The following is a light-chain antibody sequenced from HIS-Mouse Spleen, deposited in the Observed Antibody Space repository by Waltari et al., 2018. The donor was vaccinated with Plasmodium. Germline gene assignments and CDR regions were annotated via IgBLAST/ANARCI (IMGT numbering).Light chain of an antibody. CDR2: SNN. V-gene: IGLV1-44*01. CDR3: AAWDDSLNGYV. CDR1: RSNIGSNT. J-gene: IGLJ1*01. Sequence: QSVLTQPPSASGTPGQRVTISCSGRRSNIGSNTVNWYQQLPGPAPKLLIYSNNQRPSGVPDRFSGSKSGTSASLAISGFQSEDEADYYCAAWDDSLNGYVFGTGTKVTVL.